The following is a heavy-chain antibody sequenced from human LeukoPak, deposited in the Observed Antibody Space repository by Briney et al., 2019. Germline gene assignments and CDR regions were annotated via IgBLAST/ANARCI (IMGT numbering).Heavy chain of an antibody. CDR2: LYYSGGT. CDR3: ARAVYYDFWSGINWFDP. CDR1: GGSISSYY. J-gene: IGHJ5*02. V-gene: IGHV4-59*01. Sequence: PSETLSLTCTVSGGSISSYYLNWIRQPPGKGLECIGYLYYSGGTNYNPSLKSRVTISVDTSKNQFSLKLSSVTAADTAVYYCARAVYYDFWSGINWFDPWGQGTLVTVSS. D-gene: IGHD3-3*01.